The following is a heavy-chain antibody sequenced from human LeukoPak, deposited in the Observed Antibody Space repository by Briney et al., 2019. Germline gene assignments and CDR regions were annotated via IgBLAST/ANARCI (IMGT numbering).Heavy chain of an antibody. V-gene: IGHV4-34*01. CDR1: GGSFSGYY. D-gene: IGHD3-22*01. CDR3: ARGRVQYYYDSSGYGIPRWDYYYYGMDV. Sequence: SETLSLTCAVYGGSFSGYYWSWIRQPPGKGLEWIGEINHSGGTNYNPSLQSRVTISVDTSKNQFSLKLSSVTAADTAVYYCARGRVQYYYDSSGYGIPRWDYYYYGMDVWGQGTTVTVSS. CDR2: INHSGGT. J-gene: IGHJ6*02.